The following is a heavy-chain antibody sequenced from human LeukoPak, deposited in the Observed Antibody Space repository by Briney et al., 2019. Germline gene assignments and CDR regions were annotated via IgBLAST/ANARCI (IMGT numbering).Heavy chain of an antibody. CDR3: ARDTPFAGY. V-gene: IGHV3-7*01. D-gene: IGHD3-16*01. J-gene: IGHJ4*02. CDR1: RFTFSSYW. Sequence: PGGSLRLSCAASRFTFSSYWMSWVRQAPGNGLEWVANIKQDGSEKNYVDSVKGRFTISRDNAKNSLYLQMNSLRAEDTAVYYCARDTPFAGYWGQGTLVTVSS. CDR2: IKQDGSEK.